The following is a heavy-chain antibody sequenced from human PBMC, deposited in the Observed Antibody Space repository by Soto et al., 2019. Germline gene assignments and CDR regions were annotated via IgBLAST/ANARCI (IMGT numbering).Heavy chain of an antibody. CDR3: ALSPGIAAAFDY. Sequence: QITLKESGPTLVKPTQTLKLTCTLSGFSLSTTGVAVGWIRQPPGKALDWLALIYWDDDKRYSPSLKNRLTITKDTSKNQVVRTMTNMDPVDTATYYCALSPGIAAAFDYWGQGTLVTVSS. CDR2: IYWDDDK. CDR1: GFSLSTTGVA. J-gene: IGHJ4*02. D-gene: IGHD6-13*01. V-gene: IGHV2-5*02.